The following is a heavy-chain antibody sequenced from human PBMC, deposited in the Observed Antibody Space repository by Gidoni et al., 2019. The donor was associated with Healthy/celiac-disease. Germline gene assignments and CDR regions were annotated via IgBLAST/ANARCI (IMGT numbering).Heavy chain of an antibody. CDR1: GGPFSSYT. J-gene: IGHJ5*02. V-gene: IGHV1-69*02. D-gene: IGHD3-22*01. Sequence: QVQLVQSGAEVKNPGSSVYVSCTASGGPFSSYTMSWVRQAPGQGLELMGRISPILGIANDEQKFQGRVTITADKSTSTAYMELSSLRYEDTAVYYCAEVRTYYYDSSGYGYNWFDPWGQGTLVTVSS. CDR2: ISPILGIA. CDR3: AEVRTYYYDSSGYGYNWFDP.